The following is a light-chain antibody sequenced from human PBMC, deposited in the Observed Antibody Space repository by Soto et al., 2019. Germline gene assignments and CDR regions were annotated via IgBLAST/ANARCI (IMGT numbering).Light chain of an antibody. CDR1: SDDIGAYDF. J-gene: IGLJ3*02. CDR2: QVT. Sequence: QSVLTQPPSASGSLGQSVTLSCTGTSDDIGAYDFVSWFQQHPGKAPKLIIYQVTERPSGVPDRFSGSKSGTTASLTITGLQTEDEADYYCNSHAGNNNFVFGGGTKLTVL. V-gene: IGLV2-8*01. CDR3: NSHAGNNNFV.